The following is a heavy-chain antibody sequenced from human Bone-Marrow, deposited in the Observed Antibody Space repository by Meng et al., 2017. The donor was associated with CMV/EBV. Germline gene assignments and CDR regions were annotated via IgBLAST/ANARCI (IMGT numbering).Heavy chain of an antibody. CDR2: IRSKANSYAT. V-gene: IGHV3-73*01. D-gene: IGHD3-3*01. CDR3: TRHLTTIFGVAVH. CDR1: GFTFSGSV. Sequence: GESLKISCAASGFTFSGSVMHWVRQASGKGLEWVGRIRSKANSYATAYAASVKGRFTISRDDSKNTAYLQMNSLKTEDTAVYYCTRHLTTIFGVAVHWGQGTLVTGSS. J-gene: IGHJ4*02.